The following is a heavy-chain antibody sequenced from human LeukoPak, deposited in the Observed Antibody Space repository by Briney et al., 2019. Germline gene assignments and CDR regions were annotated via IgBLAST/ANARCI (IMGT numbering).Heavy chain of an antibody. CDR2: INPNSGGT. D-gene: IGHD6-19*01. CDR3: ARDLSLAVPVQGY. CDR1: GYTFTGYY. V-gene: IGHV1-2*02. Sequence: ASVKVSCKASGYTFTGYYMHWVRQAPGQGLEWMGWINPNSGGTNYAQKFQGRVTMTGDTSISTAYMELSRLRSDDTAACYCARDLSLAVPVQGYWGQGTLVTVSS. J-gene: IGHJ4*02.